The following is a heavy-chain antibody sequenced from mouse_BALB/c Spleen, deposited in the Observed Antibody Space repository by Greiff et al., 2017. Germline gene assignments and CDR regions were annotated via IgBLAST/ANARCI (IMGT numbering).Heavy chain of an antibody. CDR2: INPSNGRT. CDR3: ARGDTTAPFAY. Sequence: QVQLQQPGAELVKPGASVKLSCKASGYTFTSYWMHWVKQRPGQGLEWIGEINPSNGRTNYNAKFKSKATLTVDKSSSTAYMQLSSPTSEDSAVYYCARGDTTAPFAYWGQGTLVTVSA. V-gene: IGHV1S81*02. CDR1: GYTFTSYW. J-gene: IGHJ3*01. D-gene: IGHD1-2*01.